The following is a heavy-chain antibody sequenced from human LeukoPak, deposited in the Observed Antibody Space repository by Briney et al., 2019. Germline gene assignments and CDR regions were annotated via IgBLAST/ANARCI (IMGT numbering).Heavy chain of an antibody. J-gene: IGHJ5*02. Sequence: QTRGSLRLSCAASGFTFSSYDMHWVRQAPGLGPEWVAVISYDGGDKYYADSVKGRFTISRDNSKNTLYLQMNRLRAEDTALYMCAKSNVIRGFVVEEGFDPWGQGTLVTVS. CDR3: AKSNVIRGFVVEEGFDP. D-gene: IGHD3-10*01. V-gene: IGHV3-30*18. CDR1: GFTFSSYD. CDR2: ISYDGGDK.